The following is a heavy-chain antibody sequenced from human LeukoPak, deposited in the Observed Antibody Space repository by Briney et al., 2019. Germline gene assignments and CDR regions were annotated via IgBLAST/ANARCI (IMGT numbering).Heavy chain of an antibody. Sequence: GSLRLSCAASGFTFSDYTMNWVRQPPGKGLEWIGYIHYSGSTNYNPSLKSRVTISLDTSKIQFSLKLTSVTAADTAVYYCARAFDVWGQGTTVTVSS. J-gene: IGHJ6*02. CDR1: GFTFSDYT. CDR2: IHYSGST. CDR3: ARAFDV. V-gene: IGHV4-59*08.